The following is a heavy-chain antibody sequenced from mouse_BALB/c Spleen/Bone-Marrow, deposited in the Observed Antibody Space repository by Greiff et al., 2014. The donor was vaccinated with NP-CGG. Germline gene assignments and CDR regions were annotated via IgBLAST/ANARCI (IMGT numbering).Heavy chain of an antibody. Sequence: SGGGLGQPGGSLKLSCAASGFGFRRYWVSWGRQAPGKGLEWIGEINPESSTINYTPSLKDKFIISRDNAKNTLYLQMSKVRSEDTALYYCARLGYYGYFVDWGQGTTLTVSS. CDR2: INPESSTI. V-gene: IGHV4-1*02. J-gene: IGHJ2*01. CDR1: GFGFRRYW. D-gene: IGHD2-3*01. CDR3: ARLGYYGYFVD.